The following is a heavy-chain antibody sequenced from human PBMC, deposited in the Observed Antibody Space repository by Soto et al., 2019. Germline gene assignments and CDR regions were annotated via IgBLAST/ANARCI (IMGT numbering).Heavy chain of an antibody. Sequence: EVQLVESGGGLVKPGGSLRLSCVASGFSFSNAWMSWVRQAPGKGLEWIGRIKSKPGGGTIDYAAPVKGRFTISRDDSEKTLYLHMNGLKIEDTAVYYCATGIKPIWGQGTTVTVSS. CDR3: ATGIKPI. J-gene: IGHJ6*02. CDR1: GFSFSNAW. CDR2: IKSKPGGGTI. V-gene: IGHV3-15*01.